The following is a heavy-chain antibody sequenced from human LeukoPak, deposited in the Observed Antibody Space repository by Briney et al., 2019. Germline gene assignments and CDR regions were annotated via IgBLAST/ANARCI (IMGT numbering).Heavy chain of an antibody. J-gene: IGHJ4*02. CDR2: IKNKADGGTR. CDR3: AKDYVGVASIDY. V-gene: IGHV3-15*01. D-gene: IGHD1-26*01. CDR1: GFTFSNAW. Sequence: GGSLRLSCAASGFTFSNAWMSWVRQAPGKGLEWVGRIKNKADGGTRDYAAPVKGRFTISRDDSKNTLYLQMNSLRAEDTAVYYCAKDYVGVASIDYWGQGTLVTVSS.